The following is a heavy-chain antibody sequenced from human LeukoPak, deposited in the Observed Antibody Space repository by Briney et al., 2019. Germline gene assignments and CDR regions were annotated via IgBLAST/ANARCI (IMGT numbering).Heavy chain of an antibody. CDR3: AKDGDIVVVPAAEYYFDY. V-gene: IGHV3-30*18. J-gene: IGHJ4*02. Sequence: QPGGSLRLSCAASGFTFSSYGMHWVRQAPVKGLEWVAVISYDGSNKYYADSVKGRFTISRDNSKNTLYLQMNSLRAEDTAVYYCAKDGDIVVVPAAEYYFDYWGQGTLVTVSS. D-gene: IGHD2-2*01. CDR2: ISYDGSNK. CDR1: GFTFSSYG.